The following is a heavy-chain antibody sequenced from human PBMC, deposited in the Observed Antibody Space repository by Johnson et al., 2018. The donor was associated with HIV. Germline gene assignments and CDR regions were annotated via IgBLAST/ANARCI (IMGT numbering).Heavy chain of an antibody. CDR2: IKQDGSNK. CDR1: GFTFSSYW. V-gene: IGHV3-7*01. Sequence: MLLVESGGGVVRPGESLRLSCAASGFTFSSYWMSWVRQAPGKGLEWVANIKQDGSNKHYADSVKGRFTISRDNSKNTLYLQMNSLRAEDTAVYYCAKESETYGGNIGFEHPFDIWGQGTMVTVSS. J-gene: IGHJ3*02. D-gene: IGHD4-23*01. CDR3: AKESETYGGNIGFEHPFDI.